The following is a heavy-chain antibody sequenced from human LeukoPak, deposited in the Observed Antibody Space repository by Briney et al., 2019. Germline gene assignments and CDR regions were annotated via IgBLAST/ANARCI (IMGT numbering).Heavy chain of an antibody. D-gene: IGHD3-22*01. Sequence: ASVKVSCKASGGTFSSYAISWVRQAPGQGLEWMGGIIPIFGTANYAQKFQGRVTITADESTSTAYMELSSLRSEDTAVYYCARVRYYDSSGHSALGYWGQGTLVTVSS. V-gene: IGHV1-69*13. CDR2: IIPIFGTA. CDR3: ARVRYYDSSGHSALGY. CDR1: GGTFSSYA. J-gene: IGHJ4*02.